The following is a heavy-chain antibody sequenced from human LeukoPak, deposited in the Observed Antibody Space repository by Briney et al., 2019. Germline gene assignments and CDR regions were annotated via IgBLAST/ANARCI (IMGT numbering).Heavy chain of an antibody. CDR1: GFSFNNAW. D-gene: IGHD3-22*01. V-gene: IGHV3-15*01. J-gene: IGHJ4*02. Sequence: GGSLRLSCAASGFSFNNAWMSWVRQAPGKGLEWVGRIKSKTDGGTTDDAAPVKGRFTISRDNSRNTLYLQMNSLKTEDTAVYYCTTGYYYDSSGYYLFDYWGQGTLVTVSS. CDR2: IKSKTDGGTT. CDR3: TTGYYYDSSGYYLFDY.